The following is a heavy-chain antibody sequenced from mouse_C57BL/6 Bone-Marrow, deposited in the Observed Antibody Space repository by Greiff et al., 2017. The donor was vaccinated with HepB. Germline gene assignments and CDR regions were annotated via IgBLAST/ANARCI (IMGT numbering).Heavy chain of an antibody. D-gene: IGHD1-1*01. CDR3: ARRYYGSSVYWYFDV. CDR2: IYPRSGNT. V-gene: IGHV1-81*01. J-gene: IGHJ1*03. CDR1: GYTFTSYG. Sequence: VKLVESGAELARPGASVKLSCKASGYTFTSYGISWVKQRTGQGLEWIGEIYPRSGNTYYNEKFKGKATLTADKSSSTAYMELRSLTSEDSAVYFCARRYYGSSVYWYFDVCGTGTTVTVSS.